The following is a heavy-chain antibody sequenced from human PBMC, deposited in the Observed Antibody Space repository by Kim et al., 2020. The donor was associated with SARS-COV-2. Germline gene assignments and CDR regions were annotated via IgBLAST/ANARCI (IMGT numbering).Heavy chain of an antibody. D-gene: IGHD3-22*01. V-gene: IGHV3-23*01. J-gene: IGHJ4*02. Sequence: GGSLRLSCAASGFTFSSYAMSWVRQAPGKGLEWVSAISGSGGSTYYADSVKGRFTISRDNSKNTLYLQMNSLRAEDTAVYYCAKDSHYDSSGYYLYYFDYWGQGTLVTVSS. CDR2: ISGSGGST. CDR1: GFTFSSYA. CDR3: AKDSHYDSSGYYLYYFDY.